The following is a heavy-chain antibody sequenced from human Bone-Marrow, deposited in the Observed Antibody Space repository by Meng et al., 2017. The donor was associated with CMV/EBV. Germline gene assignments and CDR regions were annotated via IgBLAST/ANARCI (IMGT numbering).Heavy chain of an antibody. Sequence: SYWMSWVRQAPGKGLEWVANIKQDGSEKYYVDSVKGRFTISRDNAKNSLYLQMNSLRAEDTAVYYCARGSGRYCSSTSCYFDWFDPWGQGTLVTVSS. J-gene: IGHJ5*02. CDR1: SYW. V-gene: IGHV3-7*03. D-gene: IGHD2-2*01. CDR2: IKQDGSEK. CDR3: ARGSGRYCSSTSCYFDWFDP.